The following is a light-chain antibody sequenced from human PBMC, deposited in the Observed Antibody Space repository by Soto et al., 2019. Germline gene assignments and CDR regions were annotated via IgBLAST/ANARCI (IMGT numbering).Light chain of an antibody. J-gene: IGKJ5*01. V-gene: IGKV1-9*01. CDR2: SAF. Sequence: DIQLTQSPSLLSASVGDRVTITCRASQDIGSRLAWYQQKPGQAPNLLIHSAFTLQSGVPSRFSGSASGTEFTLTISTLQAEDFATYYCQHRQNYPITFGQGTRLEIK. CDR1: QDIGSR. CDR3: QHRQNYPIT.